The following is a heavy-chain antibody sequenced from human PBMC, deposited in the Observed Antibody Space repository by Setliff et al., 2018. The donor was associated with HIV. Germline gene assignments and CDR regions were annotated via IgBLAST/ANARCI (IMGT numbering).Heavy chain of an antibody. CDR1: GYTFINHA. D-gene: IGHD4-17*01. CDR3: ARALYGDYGGDINWLDP. Sequence: ASVKVSCKASGYTFINHAMNWVRQAPGQGLEWMGWINTHTGSPTYAQAFTGRFVFSVDTSVTTAYLQISSLKADDTAVYYCARALYGDYGGDINWLDPWGQGTLVTVSS. CDR2: INTHTGSP. V-gene: IGHV7-4-1*02. J-gene: IGHJ5*02.